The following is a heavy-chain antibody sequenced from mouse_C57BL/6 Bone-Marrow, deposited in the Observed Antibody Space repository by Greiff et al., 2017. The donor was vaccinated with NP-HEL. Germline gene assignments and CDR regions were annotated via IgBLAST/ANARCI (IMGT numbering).Heavy chain of an antibody. J-gene: IGHJ3*01. CDR3: TRLYYGSSYGLAY. V-gene: IGHV1-5*01. CDR2: IYPGNSDT. CDR1: GYTFTSSW. Sequence: VQLQQSGTVLARPGASVKMSCTTSGYTFTSSWMHWVKQRPGQGLEWIGAIYPGNSDTRYNQKFKGKAKLTAVTSASTAYMELSSLTNEDSAVYYCTRLYYGSSYGLAYWGQGTLVTVSA. D-gene: IGHD1-1*01.